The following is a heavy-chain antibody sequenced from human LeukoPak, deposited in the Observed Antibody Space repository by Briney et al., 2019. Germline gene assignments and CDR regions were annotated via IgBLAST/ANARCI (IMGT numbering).Heavy chain of an antibody. J-gene: IGHJ4*02. CDR3: VREGEGPLSKDFDY. V-gene: IGHV1-2*02. CDR1: GFTFTDHY. D-gene: IGHD2/OR15-2a*01. Sequence: ASVKVACKSSGFTFTDHYIHWVRQGPGQGLEWIGYIGPHSTFTSSPQEFQGRVTMTRDASMSTAYMELTRLTSDDTAVYYCVREGEGPLSKDFDYWGQGTLVTVSS. CDR2: IGPHSTFT.